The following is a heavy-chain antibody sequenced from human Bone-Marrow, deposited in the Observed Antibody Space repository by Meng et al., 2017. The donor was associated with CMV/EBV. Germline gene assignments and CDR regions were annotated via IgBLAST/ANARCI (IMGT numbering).Heavy chain of an antibody. CDR3: ARDSITMVRGVIIRTRDY. J-gene: IGHJ4*02. D-gene: IGHD3-10*01. V-gene: IGHV3-21*01. CDR1: TFSRYS. Sequence: TFSRYSMNWGRQAPGKGLEWGSSISSSSSYIYYADSVKGRFTISRDNAKNSLYLQMNSLRAEDTAVYYCARDSITMVRGVIIRTRDYWGQGTLVTVSS. CDR2: ISSSSSYI.